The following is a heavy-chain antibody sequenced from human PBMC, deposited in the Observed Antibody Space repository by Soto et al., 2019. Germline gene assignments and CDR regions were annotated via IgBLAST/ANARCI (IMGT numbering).Heavy chain of an antibody. V-gene: IGHV4-34*01. CDR3: AIGDPRIEAAGMLGYDYYGMDV. J-gene: IGHJ6*02. D-gene: IGHD6-13*01. CDR1: GGSFSGYY. Sequence: SETLSLTCAVYGGSFSGYYWSWIRQPPGKGLEWIGEINHSGSTNYNPSLKSRVTISVDTSKNQFSLKLSSVTAADTAVYYCAIGDPRIEAAGMLGYDYYGMDVWGQGTKVTVYS. CDR2: INHSGST.